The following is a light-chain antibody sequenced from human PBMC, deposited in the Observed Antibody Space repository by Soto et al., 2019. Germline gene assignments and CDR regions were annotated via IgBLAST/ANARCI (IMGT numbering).Light chain of an antibody. CDR1: QSVSSN. CDR2: GAS. Sequence: EIVMTQSPATLSVSPGERATLSCRASQSVSSNLAWYQQKPGQAPRLLIYGASTRATCIPARFSGSRSGTEFTLTISSQQSEDFAVYYCQQYSNWPPYTFGQGTKLEIK. CDR3: QQYSNWPPYT. J-gene: IGKJ2*01. V-gene: IGKV3-15*01.